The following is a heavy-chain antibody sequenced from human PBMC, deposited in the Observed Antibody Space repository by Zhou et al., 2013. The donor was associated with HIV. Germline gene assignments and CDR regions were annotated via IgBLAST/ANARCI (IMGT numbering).Heavy chain of an antibody. CDR1: GYTFTSYG. CDR2: IDPNSGGT. J-gene: IGHJ4*02. Sequence: QIHMVQSGGEAKKPGASVKVSCKTSGYTFTSYGICWVRQAPGQGPEWMGWIDPNSGGTKFAQDFQGRVTMTRDTSISTVYMELSGLRSDDTAVYYCARDWFSGLSDCFDYWGQGTQVTVSA. D-gene: IGHD5-12*01. CDR3: ARDWFSGLSDCFDY. V-gene: IGHV1-2*02.